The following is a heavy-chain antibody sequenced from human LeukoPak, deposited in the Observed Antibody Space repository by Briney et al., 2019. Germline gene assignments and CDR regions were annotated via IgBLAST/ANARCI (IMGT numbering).Heavy chain of an antibody. J-gene: IGHJ6*03. CDR3: ARVPIALGYGSGSYFPSDYYYYYMDV. V-gene: IGHV1-69*13. D-gene: IGHD3-10*01. CDR2: IIPIFGTA. CDR1: GGTFSSYA. Sequence: ASVKVSCKASGGTFSSYAISWVRQAPGQGLEWMGGIIPIFGTANYAQKFQGRVTITADESTSTAYMELSSLRSEDTAVYYCARVPIALGYGSGSYFPSDYYYYYMDVWGKGTTVTISS.